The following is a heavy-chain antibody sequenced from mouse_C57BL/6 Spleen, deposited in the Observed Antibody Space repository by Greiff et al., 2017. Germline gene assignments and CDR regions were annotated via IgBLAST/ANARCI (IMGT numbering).Heavy chain of an antibody. V-gene: IGHV1-81*01. Sequence: VQLQQSGAELARPGASVKLSCKASGYTFTSYGISWVKQRTGQGLEWIGEIYPRSGNTYYNEKFKGKATLTADKSSSTAYMELRSLTSEDSAVYFWARGVAGTDYFGCQGTGTTLTVSS. D-gene: IGHD4-1*01. CDR3: ARGVAGTDYFGC. J-gene: IGHJ2*01. CDR1: GYTFTSYG. CDR2: IYPRSGNT.